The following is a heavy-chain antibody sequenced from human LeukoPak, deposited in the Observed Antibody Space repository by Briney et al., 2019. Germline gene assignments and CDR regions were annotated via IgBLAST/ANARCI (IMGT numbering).Heavy chain of an antibody. D-gene: IGHD2/OR15-2a*01. V-gene: IGHV3-48*03. CDR3: GRRPISRLDWFDP. CDR1: GFTFSSYE. CDR2: ISSSGSTI. J-gene: IGHJ5*02. Sequence: GGSLRLSCAASGFTFSSYEMNWVRQAPGKGLEWVPYISSSGSTIYYADSVKGRFTISRDNAKNSLYLQMNSPRAEDTAVYYCGRRPISRLDWFDPWGQGTLVTVSS.